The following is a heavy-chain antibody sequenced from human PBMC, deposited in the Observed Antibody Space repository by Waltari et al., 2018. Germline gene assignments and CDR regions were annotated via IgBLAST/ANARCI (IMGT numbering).Heavy chain of an antibody. D-gene: IGHD4-17*01. J-gene: IGHJ3*02. CDR1: GFTFRTYA. Sequence: EVQLLESGGGLVQPGGSLRLSCAASGFTFRTYAMSWVRRGPGQGLEWVSAISGSGGSTYYADSVKGRFTISRDNSKNTVSLQMNSLRAEDTALYYCAKRYSTGGEYGPNDAFDIWGQGTRVTVSS. CDR3: AKRYSTGGEYGPNDAFDI. CDR2: ISGSGGST. V-gene: IGHV3-23*01.